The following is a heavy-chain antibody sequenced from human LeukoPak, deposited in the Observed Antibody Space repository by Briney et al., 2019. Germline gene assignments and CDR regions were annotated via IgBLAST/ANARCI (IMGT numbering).Heavy chain of an antibody. D-gene: IGHD3-10*01. Sequence: PSETLSLTCTVSGGSISRNYWSWIRQPPGKGLEWIGYIYYSGSTNYNPSLKSRVTISVDTSKNQFSLKLSSVTAADTAVYYCARGSLLLWFGELLAKSYFDYWGQGTLVTVSS. CDR2: IYYSGST. V-gene: IGHV4-59*12. CDR1: GGSISRNY. CDR3: ARGSLLLWFGELLAKSYFDY. J-gene: IGHJ4*02.